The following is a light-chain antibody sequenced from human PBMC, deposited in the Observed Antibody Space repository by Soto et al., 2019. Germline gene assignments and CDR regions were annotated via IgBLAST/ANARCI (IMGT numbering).Light chain of an antibody. CDR3: CSYAGTPYV. J-gene: IGLJ1*01. V-gene: IGLV2-11*01. CDR2: DVS. CDR1: SSDVGGYNY. Sequence: QSALTQPRSVSESPGQSVTISCTGTSSDVGGYNYVSWYQQHPGKAPKLMIYDVSKRPSGVPDRFSGSKSGNTASLTISGPRSEDEADYYCCSYAGTPYVFGTGTKVTVL.